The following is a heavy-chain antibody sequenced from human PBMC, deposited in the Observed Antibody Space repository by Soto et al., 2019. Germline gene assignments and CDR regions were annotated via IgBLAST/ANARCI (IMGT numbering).Heavy chain of an antibody. CDR3: ARGRYCLTGRCFPNWFDS. CDR2: IYKSATT. D-gene: IGHD7-27*01. CDR1: GDSISNLDYF. Sequence: LSETLSLTCSVSGDSISNLDYFWAWIRQPPGQALEYIGYIYKSATTYYNPSFESRVAISVDTSKSQFSLNVTSVTAADTAVYFCARGRYCLTGRCFPNWFDSWGQGALVTVSS. V-gene: IGHV4-30-4*01. J-gene: IGHJ5*01.